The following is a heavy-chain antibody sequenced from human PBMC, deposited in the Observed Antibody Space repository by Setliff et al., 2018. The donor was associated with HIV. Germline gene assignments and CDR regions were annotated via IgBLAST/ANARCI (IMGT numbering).Heavy chain of an antibody. Sequence: GGSLRLSCAASGFTFSDYYMSWIRQAPGKGLEWVSYISSSSSYTNYADSVKGRFTISRDNAKYSLYLQMNSLRAEDTAVYYCARARGTKDFDYWGQGTLVTVSS. J-gene: IGHJ4*02. CDR2: ISSSSSYT. D-gene: IGHD1-7*01. V-gene: IGHV3-11*03. CDR1: GFTFSDYY. CDR3: ARARGTKDFDY.